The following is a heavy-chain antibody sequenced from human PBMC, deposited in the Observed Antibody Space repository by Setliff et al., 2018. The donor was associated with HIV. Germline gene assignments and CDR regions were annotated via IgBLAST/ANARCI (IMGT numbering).Heavy chain of an antibody. D-gene: IGHD3-3*01. CDR2: INAGNGNT. CDR1: GSTLTSYY. Sequence: ASVKVSCKASGSTLTSYYLHWARQAPGQRLEWMGWINAGNGNTKYSQRFQGRVTITRDTSASTAYMELSSLRSEDTAVYYCARAADYDFWSGYSSGWFDPWGQGTLVTVSS. CDR3: ARAADYDFWSGYSSGWFDP. J-gene: IGHJ5*02. V-gene: IGHV1-3*01.